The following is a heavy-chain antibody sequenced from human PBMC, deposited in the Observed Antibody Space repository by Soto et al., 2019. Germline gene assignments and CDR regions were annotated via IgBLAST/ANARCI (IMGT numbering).Heavy chain of an antibody. CDR3: ARGLFRGVFYYGLDV. D-gene: IGHD3-10*01. CDR2: ISYDGSNK. Sequence: GGSLRLSCAASGFTFSSYAIHWVRQAPGKGLEWVAVISYDGSNKYYADSVKGRFTISRDNSKNTLYLQMNSLRAEDTAVYYSARGLFRGVFYYGLDVWGQGTTVTVSS. V-gene: IGHV3-30-3*01. CDR1: GFTFSSYA. J-gene: IGHJ6*02.